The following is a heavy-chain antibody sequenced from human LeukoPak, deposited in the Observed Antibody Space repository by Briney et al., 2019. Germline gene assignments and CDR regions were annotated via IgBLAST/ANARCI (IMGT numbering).Heavy chain of an antibody. Sequence: PSQTLSLTCAVSGGSISSGGYSWSWIRQPPGKGLEWIGYIYHSGSTYYNPSLKSRVTISVDRSKNQFSLKLSSVTAADTAVYYCARYATVTAYFDYWGQGTLVTVSS. J-gene: IGHJ4*02. CDR2: IYHSGST. CDR1: GGSISSGGYS. V-gene: IGHV4-30-2*01. CDR3: ARYATVTAYFDY. D-gene: IGHD4-17*01.